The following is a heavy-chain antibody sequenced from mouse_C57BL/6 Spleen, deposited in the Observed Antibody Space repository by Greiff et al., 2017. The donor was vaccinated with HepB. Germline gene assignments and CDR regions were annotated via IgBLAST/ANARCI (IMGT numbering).Heavy chain of an antibody. V-gene: IGHV5-17*01. CDR2: ISSGSSTI. CDR3: ARPGLGGYWYFDV. J-gene: IGHJ1*03. Sequence: EVKLMESGGGLVKPGGSLKLSCAASGFTFSDYGMHWVRQAPEKGLEWVAYISSGSSTIYYADTVKGRFTISRDNAKNTLFLQMTSLRSEDTAMYYCARPGLGGYWYFDVWGTGTTVTVSS. CDR1: GFTFSDYG. D-gene: IGHD2-4*01.